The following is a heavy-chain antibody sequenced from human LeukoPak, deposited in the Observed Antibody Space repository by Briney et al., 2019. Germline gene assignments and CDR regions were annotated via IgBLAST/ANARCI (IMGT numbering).Heavy chain of an antibody. V-gene: IGHV1-2*02. Sequence: ASVKVSLKGSGYTFTGYYMHWVRQPPGQGLEWMGWSNLNNGDTSYAQNFQGRATMTRDTSISTGYMELTSLRSDDTAVYYCARVVVTALVGFVYWGEGTLVTVSS. D-gene: IGHD2-21*02. CDR2: SNLNNGDT. CDR1: GYTFTGYY. CDR3: ARVVVTALVGFVY. J-gene: IGHJ4*02.